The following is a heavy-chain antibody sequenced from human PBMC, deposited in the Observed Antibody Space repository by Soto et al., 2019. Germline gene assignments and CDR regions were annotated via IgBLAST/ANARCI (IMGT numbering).Heavy chain of an antibody. CDR1: GYRFIDYG. V-gene: IGHV1-18*01. Sequence: QVRLEQSGAEVKQPGASVKVSCKASGYRFIDYGITWVRQAPGQGLEWMGWISDYNGNTHYGKKFQGRVTMTTETSTRTAYMELKSLRSDDTAVYFCAREGYYSGSGTYSPPRYYGMDAWGQGTTVTVSS. D-gene: IGHD3-10*01. CDR2: ISDYNGNT. J-gene: IGHJ6*02. CDR3: AREGYYSGSGTYSPPRYYGMDA.